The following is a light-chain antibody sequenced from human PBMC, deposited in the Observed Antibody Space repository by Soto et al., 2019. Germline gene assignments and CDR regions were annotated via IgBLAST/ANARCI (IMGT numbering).Light chain of an antibody. Sequence: DIQMTQSPSTLSASVGDTVTITCRSSQSISNWLAWYQQNPGQAPQLLIHKASTLESGVPSRFSGSGSGTEFTLTISSLQPDDFATFYCQQYDRFPYTFGQGTKLEIK. J-gene: IGKJ2*01. CDR2: KAS. V-gene: IGKV1-5*03. CDR1: QSISNW. CDR3: QQYDRFPYT.